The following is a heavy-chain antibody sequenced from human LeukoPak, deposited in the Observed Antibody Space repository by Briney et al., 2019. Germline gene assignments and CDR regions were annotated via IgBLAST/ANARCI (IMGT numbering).Heavy chain of an antibody. D-gene: IGHD3-22*01. CDR1: GGSISSYY. V-gene: IGHV4-59*01. CDR3: ARIPPGYYYDSSADWYFDY. Sequence: PSETLSLTCTVSGGSISSYYWSWIRQPPGKGLEWIGYIYYTGSTNYNPSLKSRVTISVDTSKNQFSLELNSVTAADTAVYYCARIPPGYYYDSSADWYFDYWGQGTLVTVSS. J-gene: IGHJ4*02. CDR2: IYYTGST.